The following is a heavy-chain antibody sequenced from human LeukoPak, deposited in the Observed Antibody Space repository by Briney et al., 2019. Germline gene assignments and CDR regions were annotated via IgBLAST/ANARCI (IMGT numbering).Heavy chain of an antibody. CDR3: ARSSYYYDSSGYYVY. CDR2: INPNSGGT. D-gene: IGHD3-22*01. Sequence: ASVKASCKASGYTFTGYYMHWVRQAPGQGLEWMGWINPNSGGTNYAQKFQGRVTMTRDTSISTAYMELSRLRSDDTAVYYCARSSYYYDSSGYYVYWGQGTLVTVSS. J-gene: IGHJ4*02. V-gene: IGHV1-2*02. CDR1: GYTFTGYY.